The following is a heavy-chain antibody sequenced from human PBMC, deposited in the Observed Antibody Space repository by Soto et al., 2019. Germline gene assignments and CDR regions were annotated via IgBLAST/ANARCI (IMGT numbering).Heavy chain of an antibody. CDR3: ARDTPDRVFGVVIRGWFDP. D-gene: IGHD3-3*01. CDR2: IHYSGST. V-gene: IGHV4-31*03. J-gene: IGHJ5*02. CDR1: GDSISSAGYY. Sequence: QVQLQESGPGLVKPSQTLSLTCRVSGDSISSAGYYWSWIRQHPGTGLEWIGYIHYSGSTYYNPSLRGRVTISMDTSENQFSLKLSSVTAADTAIYYCARDTPDRVFGVVIRGWFDPWGQGILVTVSS.